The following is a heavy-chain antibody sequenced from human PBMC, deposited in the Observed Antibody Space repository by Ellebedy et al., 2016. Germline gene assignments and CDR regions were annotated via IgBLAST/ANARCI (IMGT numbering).Heavy chain of an antibody. J-gene: IGHJ4*02. V-gene: IGHV4-4*07. D-gene: IGHD4/OR15-4a*01. CDR2: IYISGKT. CDR1: GVSISSYY. CDR3: AKEHAAMDGVNYYPYYFDY. Sequence: SETLSLXXTVSGVSISSYYWNWIRQPAGKALEWIGRIYISGKTDYNPSLESRVTMSVDTSRNQFSLKLTSVTAADTAVYYCAKEHAAMDGVNYYPYYFDYWGQGTLVTVSS.